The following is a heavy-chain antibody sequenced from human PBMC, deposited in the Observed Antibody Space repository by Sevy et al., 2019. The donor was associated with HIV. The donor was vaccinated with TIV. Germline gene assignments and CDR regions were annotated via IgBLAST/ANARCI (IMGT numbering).Heavy chain of an antibody. J-gene: IGHJ4*02. CDR2: ISSSSDCK. CDR3: ARSIGEGPLRFLECLLPGDY. V-gene: IGHV3-21*01. D-gene: IGHD3-3*01. CDR1: GFTFSAYN. Sequence: GGSLRLSCAASGFTFSAYNMIWVHRAPGKGLEWVSSISSSSDCKYYADSMKGRFTISRDNAKNSLSLQMDSLRAEDTAVYYCARSIGEGPLRFLECLLPGDYWGQGTLVTVSS.